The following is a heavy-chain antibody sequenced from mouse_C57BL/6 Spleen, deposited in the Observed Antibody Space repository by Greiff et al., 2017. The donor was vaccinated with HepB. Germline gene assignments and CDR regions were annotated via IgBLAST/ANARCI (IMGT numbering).Heavy chain of an antibody. CDR2: IWSDGST. D-gene: IGHD1-1*01. V-gene: IGHV2-6-1*01. Sequence: VQVVESGPGLVAPSQSLSITCTVSGFSLTSYGVHWVRQPPGKGLEWLVVIWSDGSTTYNSALKSRLSISKDNSKSQVFLKMNSLQTDDTAMYYCARQSTTVVADYYAMDYWGQGTSVTVSS. J-gene: IGHJ4*01. CDR3: ARQSTTVVADYYAMDY. CDR1: GFSLTSYG.